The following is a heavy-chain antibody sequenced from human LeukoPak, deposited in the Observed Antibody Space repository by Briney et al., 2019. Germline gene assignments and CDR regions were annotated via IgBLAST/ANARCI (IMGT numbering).Heavy chain of an antibody. Sequence: GGSLRLSCAASGFTFSSYWMSWVRQAPGKGPEWVANIKQDGSEKYYVDSVKGRFTISRDNAKNSLYLQMNSLRAEDTAVYYCARDRILWFGEFDYWGQGTLVTVSS. D-gene: IGHD3-10*01. CDR1: GFTFSSYW. V-gene: IGHV3-7*01. CDR2: IKQDGSEK. CDR3: ARDRILWFGEFDY. J-gene: IGHJ4*02.